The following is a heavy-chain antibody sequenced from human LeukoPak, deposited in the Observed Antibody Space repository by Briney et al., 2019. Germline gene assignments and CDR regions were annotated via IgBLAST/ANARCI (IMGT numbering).Heavy chain of an antibody. CDR3: ARGDYYDSSGYYSQDMYYFDY. CDR1: GGSISSYY. Sequence: SETLSLTCTVSGGSISSYYWSWIRQPPGKGLEWIGYIYYSGSTNYNPSLKSRVTKSVDTSKNQFSLKLSSVTAADTAVYYCARGDYYDSSGYYSQDMYYFDYWGQGALVTVSS. CDR2: IYYSGST. V-gene: IGHV4-59*01. D-gene: IGHD3-22*01. J-gene: IGHJ4*02.